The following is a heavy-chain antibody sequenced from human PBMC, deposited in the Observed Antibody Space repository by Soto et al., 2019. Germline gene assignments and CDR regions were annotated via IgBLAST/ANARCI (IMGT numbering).Heavy chain of an antibody. D-gene: IGHD2-15*01. Sequence: QVQLQQWGAGLLKPSETLSLTCAVYGGSFSGYYWSWIRQPPGKGLEWIGEINHSGSTNYNPSLKSRVTISVATSKNQFSLKLSSVTAADTAVYYCASSGYCSGGSCYSPGGPNWFDPWGQGTLVTVSS. J-gene: IGHJ5*02. CDR2: INHSGST. CDR3: ASSGYCSGGSCYSPGGPNWFDP. CDR1: GGSFSGYY. V-gene: IGHV4-34*01.